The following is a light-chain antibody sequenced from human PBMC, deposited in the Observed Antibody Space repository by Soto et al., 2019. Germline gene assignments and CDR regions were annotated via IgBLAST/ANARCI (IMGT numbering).Light chain of an antibody. CDR2: GVT. CDR1: SSDVGGYNY. V-gene: IGLV2-14*03. J-gene: IGLJ1*01. CDR3: CSYTSSGTYV. Sequence: QSVLTQPASVSGSPGQSIAISCTGTSSDVGGYNYVSWYQQHPGKAPKLIIYGVTNRPSGVSDRFSGSKSGNTASLTISGLQAEDETDYYCCSYTSSGTYVFGTGTKVTGL.